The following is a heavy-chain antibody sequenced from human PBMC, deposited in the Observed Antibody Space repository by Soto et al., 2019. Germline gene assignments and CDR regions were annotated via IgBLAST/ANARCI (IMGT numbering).Heavy chain of an antibody. V-gene: IGHV3-48*01. CDR2: ISSSSSTI. D-gene: IGHD6-6*01. J-gene: IGHJ6*03. CDR3: ARDYGQLFPDLIRDYYYYYYMDV. Sequence: GGSLRLSCAASGFTFSSYSMNWVRQAPGKGLEWVSYISSSSSTIYYADSVKGRFTISRDNAKNSLYLQMNSLRAEDTAVYYCARDYGQLFPDLIRDYYYYYYMDVWGKGTTVTVSS. CDR1: GFTFSSYS.